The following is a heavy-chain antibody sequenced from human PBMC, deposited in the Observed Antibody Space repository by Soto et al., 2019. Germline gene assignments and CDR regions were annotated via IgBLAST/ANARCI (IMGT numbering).Heavy chain of an antibody. J-gene: IGHJ3*01. Sequence: VGSLRLSCAASVFIFTNYAMNWVRHSPGKGLEWVSVIGGRGNSAYYADSVQGRFTISRDNSKNTLSLQMSSLTADDTAIYYCVRDGRGSFDFWGRATMVSGSS. V-gene: IGHV3-23*01. D-gene: IGHD5-12*01. CDR1: VFIFTNYA. CDR2: IGGRGNSA. CDR3: VRDGRGSFDF.